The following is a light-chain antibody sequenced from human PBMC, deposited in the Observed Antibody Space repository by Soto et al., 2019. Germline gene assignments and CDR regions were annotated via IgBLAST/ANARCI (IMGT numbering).Light chain of an antibody. Sequence: QAVVTQPPSASASLGASVTLSCTLTSGYSNYEVDWYQQRPGKGPRFVMRVDTGGIVGSKGDGIPDRFSVLGSGRNRYLTIKNIQEEDESDYYCGANHGSGSNFVYVFGTGTKVTVL. CDR2: VDTGGIVG. J-gene: IGLJ1*01. CDR1: SGYSNYE. V-gene: IGLV9-49*03. CDR3: GANHGSGSNFVYV.